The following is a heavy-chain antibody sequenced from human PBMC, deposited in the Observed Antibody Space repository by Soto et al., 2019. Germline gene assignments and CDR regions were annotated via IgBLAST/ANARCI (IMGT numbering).Heavy chain of an antibody. CDR2: MNPNSGNT. J-gene: IGHJ4*02. CDR1: GYTFTSHD. D-gene: IGHD2-2*01. V-gene: IGHV1-8*01. Sequence: QVQLVQSGAEVKKPGASVKVSCKASGYTFTSHDINWVRQATGQGLEWMAWMNPNSGNTGFAQKFQGRITGTRDTSISTAYMELSSLTSEDTAVYYCATWGTDDTLVPGTMKYWGQGTLLTVSS. CDR3: ATWGTDDTLVPGTMKY.